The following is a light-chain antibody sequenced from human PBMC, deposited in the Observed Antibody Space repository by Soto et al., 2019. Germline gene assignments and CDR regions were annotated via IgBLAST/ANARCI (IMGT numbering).Light chain of an antibody. J-gene: IGKJ4*01. CDR3: QQYGDSRLT. CDR1: HAVTSKF. V-gene: IGKV3-20*01. Sequence: IVLTLSPGTLALSKGDEARLSCKASHAVTSKFLAWYQQKPGQPPRLLILGASTRATGIADRFSGSGSGTDFTLTISRLEPEDFAVYYCQQYGDSRLTSAGGTKVDIK. CDR2: GAS.